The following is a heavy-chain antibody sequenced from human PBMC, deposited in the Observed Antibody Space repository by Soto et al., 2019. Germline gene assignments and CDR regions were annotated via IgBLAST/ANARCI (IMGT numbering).Heavy chain of an antibody. CDR3: ARDLGPHNGYYYGMDV. D-gene: IGHD2-8*01. V-gene: IGHV1-18*04. Sequence: ASVKVSCKASGYTFTSYGFSWVRQAPGQGLEWMGWISSNTGYTNHAQKLQDRVTMTTDTSTGTAYMELRSLRSDDTAVYYCARDLGPHNGYYYGMDVWGQGTTVTVSS. J-gene: IGHJ6*02. CDR1: GYTFTSYG. CDR2: ISSNTGYT.